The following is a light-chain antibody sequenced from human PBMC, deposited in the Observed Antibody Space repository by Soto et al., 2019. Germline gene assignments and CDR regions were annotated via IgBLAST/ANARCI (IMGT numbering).Light chain of an antibody. Sequence: SALTQPPSASGSPGQSVTISCTGTSGDVGGYNYVSWYQQHPGKAPKLMIFEVSERPSGVPDRFSASKSGNTASLTFSGLQAEDEADYYCSSYAGSNNYVFGTGTKVTVL. V-gene: IGLV2-8*01. CDR2: EVS. CDR1: SGDVGGYNY. CDR3: SSYAGSNNYV. J-gene: IGLJ1*01.